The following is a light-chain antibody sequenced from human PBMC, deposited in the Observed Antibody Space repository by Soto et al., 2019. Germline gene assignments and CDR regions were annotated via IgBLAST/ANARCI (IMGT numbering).Light chain of an antibody. V-gene: IGKV3-20*01. CDR2: DAS. J-gene: IGKJ4*01. CDR1: QSVYNNY. Sequence: EIVLTQSPGTLSFSPGARATLSCRASQSVYNNYLAWYQQKPGQAPRLLIYDASARFTGIPDRFSGSGSGTEFTLTISRLEPEDFAVYYCQRYGNSFSFGGGTKVEIK. CDR3: QRYGNSFS.